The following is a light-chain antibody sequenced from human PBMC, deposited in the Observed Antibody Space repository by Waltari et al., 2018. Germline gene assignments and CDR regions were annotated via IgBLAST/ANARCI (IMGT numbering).Light chain of an antibody. CDR3: SSYGGSNNLV. J-gene: IGLJ3*02. Sequence: QSALTQPPSASGSPGQSVTISCTGTSSDVGGYNYVSWYQQHPGKAPKVMIYEVSKRPPGVPDRFSGSKSGNTASLTVAGVQAEDGADYYCSSYGGSNNLVFGGGTKLTVL. CDR2: EVS. V-gene: IGLV2-8*01. CDR1: SSDVGGYNY.